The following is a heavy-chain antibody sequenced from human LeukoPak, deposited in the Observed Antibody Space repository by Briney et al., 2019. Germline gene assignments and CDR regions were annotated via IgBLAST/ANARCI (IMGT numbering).Heavy chain of an antibody. Sequence: PGGSLRLSCAASGFSFGSHPMNWVRQAPGKGLEWVSGVTGSGDATFYIDSVKGRFTISRDNSKNTLYLQMNSLRAEDTAIYYCAEIVGATTEAFFDYWGQGTLVTVSS. J-gene: IGHJ4*02. V-gene: IGHV3-23*01. D-gene: IGHD1-26*01. CDR2: VTGSGDAT. CDR1: GFSFGSHP. CDR3: AEIVGATTEAFFDY.